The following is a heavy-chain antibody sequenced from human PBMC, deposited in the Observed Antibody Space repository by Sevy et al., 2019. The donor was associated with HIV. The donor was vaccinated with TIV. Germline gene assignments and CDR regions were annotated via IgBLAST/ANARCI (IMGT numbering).Heavy chain of an antibody. CDR2: IYYNGHI. D-gene: IGHD1-26*01. Sequence: SETLSLTCTVSGGSITSLYWNWIRQPPGKGLEWIPNIYYNGHINYNPSLKSRVTLSLYTSKNQFSLGLSSVTAADTAMYYCAGENAWGRGYSWGQGTLVTVSS. V-gene: IGHV4-59*08. J-gene: IGHJ4*02. CDR1: GGSITSLY. CDR3: AGENAWGRGYS.